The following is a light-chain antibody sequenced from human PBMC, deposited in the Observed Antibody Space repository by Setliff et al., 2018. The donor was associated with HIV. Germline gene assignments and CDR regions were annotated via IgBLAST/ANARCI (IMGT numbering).Light chain of an antibody. CDR3: CSNTGSNTVV. J-gene: IGLJ1*01. V-gene: IGLV2-23*02. CDR2: QAT. CDR1: SSDIWRYNL. Sequence: QSALTQPASVSGSPGQSITISCTGTSSDIWRYNLVSWYQQYPGKAPKLMIYQATKRPSGVSNRFSGSKSGNTASLTISGLQAEDEADYYCCSNTGSNTVVFGSGTKGTV.